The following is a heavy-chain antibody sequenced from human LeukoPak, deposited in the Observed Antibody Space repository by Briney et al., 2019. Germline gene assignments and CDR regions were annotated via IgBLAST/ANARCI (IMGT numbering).Heavy chain of an antibody. J-gene: IGHJ4*02. Sequence: GGSPRLSCAASGFTVSSNYMNWVRQAPGQGLEWVSYISSSGNFIYYADSVKGRFTISRDSAKNSLFLQMNSLRDEDTAVYYCARAPRRRDSSGSFDSWGQGTLVTVSS. D-gene: IGHD3-22*01. CDR2: ISSSGNFI. CDR1: GFTVSSNY. CDR3: ARAPRRRDSSGSFDS. V-gene: IGHV3-48*02.